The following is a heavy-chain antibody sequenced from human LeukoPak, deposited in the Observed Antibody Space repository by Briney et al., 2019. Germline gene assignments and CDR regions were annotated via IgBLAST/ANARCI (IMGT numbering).Heavy chain of an antibody. CDR1: GFTFSSYS. Sequence: PGGSLRLSCAASGFTFSSYSMNWVRQAPGKGLEWVSYISSSSSTIYYADSVKGRFTISRDNAKNSLYLQMNSLRAEDTAVYYCARSYYDRRDPAFDIWGQGTMVTVSS. CDR2: ISSSSSTI. CDR3: ARSYYDRRDPAFDI. J-gene: IGHJ3*02. D-gene: IGHD3-22*01. V-gene: IGHV3-48*04.